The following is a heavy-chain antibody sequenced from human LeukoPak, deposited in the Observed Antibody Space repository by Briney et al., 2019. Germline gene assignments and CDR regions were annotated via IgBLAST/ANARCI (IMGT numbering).Heavy chain of an antibody. V-gene: IGHV4-4*02. D-gene: IGHD3-10*01. Sequence: SETLSLTCAVSGGSISSSNWWSWVRQPPGKGLEWIGEIYHSGSTNYNPSLKSRATISVDKSKNQFSLKLSSVTAADTAVYYCAKSDGYGLGDIWGQGTMVTVSS. CDR1: GGSISSSNW. CDR2: IYHSGST. J-gene: IGHJ3*02. CDR3: AKSDGYGLGDI.